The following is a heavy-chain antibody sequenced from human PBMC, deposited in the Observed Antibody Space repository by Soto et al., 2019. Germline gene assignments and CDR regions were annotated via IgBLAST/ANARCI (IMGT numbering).Heavy chain of an antibody. CDR1: GFTFSSYG. J-gene: IGHJ6*02. Sequence: PGGSLRLSCAASGFTFSSYGMHWVRQAPGKGLEWVAVIWYDGSNKYYADSVKGRFTTSRDNSKNTLYLQMSSLKASDTAMYYCARHIPPQSFEPYYYYGMDVWGQGTTVTVSS. D-gene: IGHD2-21*01. CDR3: ARHIPPQSFEPYYYYGMDV. CDR2: IWYDGSNK. V-gene: IGHV3-33*01.